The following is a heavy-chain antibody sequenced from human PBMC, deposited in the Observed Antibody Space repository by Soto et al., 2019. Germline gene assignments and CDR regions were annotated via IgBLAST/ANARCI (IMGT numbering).Heavy chain of an antibody. CDR2: ISSGGSFI. J-gene: IGHJ4*02. V-gene: IGHV3-21*01. CDR1: GFTFSDFT. D-gene: IGHD6-13*01. CDR3: ARGSRRTFDF. Sequence: EVQLVESGGGLVKPGGSLRLSCAASGFTFSDFTMNWVRQAPGKGLKWVSSISSGGSFISYEDSVRGRFTISRDNANNSLYLQVDSLGAEATAVFFCARGSRRTFDFWSQGTVVTVSS.